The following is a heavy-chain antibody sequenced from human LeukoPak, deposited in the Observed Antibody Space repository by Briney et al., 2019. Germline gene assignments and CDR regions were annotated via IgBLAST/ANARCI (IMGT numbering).Heavy chain of an antibody. CDR2: INTNTGNP. J-gene: IGHJ6*03. CDR1: GYTFTSYA. V-gene: IGHV7-4-1*02. CDR3: ARDPTIFGVVIAWYYMDV. D-gene: IGHD3-3*01. Sequence: ASVTVSCKASGYTFTSYAMNWLRQPPGQGLEWMGWINTNTGNPTYAQGFTGRFVFSLDTSVSTAYLQISSLKAEDTAVYYCARDPTIFGVVIAWYYMDVWGKGTTVTVSS.